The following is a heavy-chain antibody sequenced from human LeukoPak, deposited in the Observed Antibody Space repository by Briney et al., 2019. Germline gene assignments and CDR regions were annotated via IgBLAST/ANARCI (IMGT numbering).Heavy chain of an antibody. D-gene: IGHD1-26*01. J-gene: IGHJ3*02. V-gene: IGHV1-18*01. CDR3: ARGRSGSYFPPDAFDI. CDR1: GYTFSTYG. Sequence: ASVKVSCKASGYTFSTYGISWVRQAPGQGLEWMGYISVNNGNTKYAQKFQGRVTITTDESTSTAYMELSSLRSEDTAVYYCARGRSGSYFPPDAFDIWGQGTMVTVSS. CDR2: ISVNNGNT.